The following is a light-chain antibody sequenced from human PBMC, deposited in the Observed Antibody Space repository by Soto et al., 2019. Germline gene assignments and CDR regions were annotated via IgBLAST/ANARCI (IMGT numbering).Light chain of an antibody. Sequence: DIQMTQSPSSLSASVGDRVIITCRASQSIRSYLNWYHQKPGKTPQLLIYGASNLQSGAPSRFTGSGSGTHFTLTISSLQPEDFATYYCQQSYTTPYTFGQGTKLEIK. J-gene: IGKJ2*01. CDR2: GAS. CDR1: QSIRSY. V-gene: IGKV1-39*01. CDR3: QQSYTTPYT.